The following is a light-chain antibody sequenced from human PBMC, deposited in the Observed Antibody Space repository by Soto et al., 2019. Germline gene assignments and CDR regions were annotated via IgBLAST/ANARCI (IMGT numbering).Light chain of an antibody. V-gene: IGKV1-39*01. Sequence: DIQMTLSPSSLSASVGDSVTITCRASQSISTYLNWYQQIPGKAPKLLIYTASSLQSGVPSRFSGSGSGTDFTLTISSLQPEDFAVYYCQQFNIWPHMLSFGGWTKLE. J-gene: IGKJ4*01. CDR2: TAS. CDR1: QSISTY. CDR3: QQFNIWPHMLS.